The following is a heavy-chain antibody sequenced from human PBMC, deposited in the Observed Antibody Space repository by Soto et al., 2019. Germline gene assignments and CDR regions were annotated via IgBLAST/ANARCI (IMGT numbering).Heavy chain of an antibody. D-gene: IGHD5-18*01. CDR3: ASISGYSYGLGYYFDY. CDR2: IYYSGST. J-gene: IGHJ4*02. V-gene: IGHV4-59*01. CDR1: GGSISSYY. Sequence: SETLSLTCTVSGGSISSYYWSWIRQPPGKGLEWIGYIYYSGSTNYNPSLKSRVTISVDTSKNQFSLKLSSVTAADTAVYYCASISGYSYGLGYYFDYWGQGTLVTV.